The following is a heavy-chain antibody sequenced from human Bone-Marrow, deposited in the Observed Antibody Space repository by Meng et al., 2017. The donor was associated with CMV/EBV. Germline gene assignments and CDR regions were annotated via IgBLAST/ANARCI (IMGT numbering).Heavy chain of an antibody. J-gene: IGHJ4*02. Sequence: LRLSCAGSGFSFSSYWRSWVRPAPGKGLEWVANIKQDGSEKYYVDSVKGRFTISRDNAKNSLYLQMNSLRAEDTAVYYCARDSTVSYWGQGTLVTVSS. CDR3: ARDSTVSY. CDR1: GFSFSSYW. V-gene: IGHV3-7*01. CDR2: IKQDGSEK. D-gene: IGHD4-17*01.